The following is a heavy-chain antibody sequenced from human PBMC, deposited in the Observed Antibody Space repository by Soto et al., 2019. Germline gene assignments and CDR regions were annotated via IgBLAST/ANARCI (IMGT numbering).Heavy chain of an antibody. J-gene: IGHJ5*02. CDR2: IYHSGST. V-gene: IGHV4-30-2*01. D-gene: IGHD2-2*01. Sequence: HLQLPESGSGMVKPSQTLSLTCADSGGSISSGGYSWSWIRQPPGKGLEWIGYIYHSGSTYYNPSLKSRVTISVDRSKNQFSLKLRSVTAADTAGYYCARVPDRWGQGTLVTVSS. CDR3: ARVPDR. CDR1: GGSISSGGYS.